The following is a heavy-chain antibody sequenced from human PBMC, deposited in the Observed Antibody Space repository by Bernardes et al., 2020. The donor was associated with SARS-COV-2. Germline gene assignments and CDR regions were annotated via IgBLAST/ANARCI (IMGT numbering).Heavy chain of an antibody. CDR3: ARDSGSSGWSLYNWFDP. V-gene: IGHV3-11*01. CDR2: ISSSGSTT. D-gene: IGHD6-19*01. J-gene: IGHJ5*02. CDR1: GFTFSDYY. Sequence: GGSLRLSCAASGFTFSDYYMSWIRQAPGKGLEWVSYISSSGSTTYYADSVKGRFTISRDNAKNSLYLQMNSLRAEDTAVYYCARDSGSSGWSLYNWFDPWGQGTLVTVSS.